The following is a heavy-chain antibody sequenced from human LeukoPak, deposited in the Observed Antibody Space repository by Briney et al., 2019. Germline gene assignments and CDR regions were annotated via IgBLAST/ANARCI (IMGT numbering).Heavy chain of an antibody. CDR1: GYTFSTYG. CDR3: ARNAGSYFEFAP. J-gene: IGHJ5*02. CDR2: ISGSSGKT. D-gene: IGHD1-26*01. Sequence: ASVKVSCKTSGYTFSTYGLSWVRQAPGQGLEWMGWISGSSGKTHYAQKFQDRVTLTTDTSSTTAFMELRSLRSDDTAMYYCARNAGSYFEFAPWGQGTLVTVSS. V-gene: IGHV1-18*01.